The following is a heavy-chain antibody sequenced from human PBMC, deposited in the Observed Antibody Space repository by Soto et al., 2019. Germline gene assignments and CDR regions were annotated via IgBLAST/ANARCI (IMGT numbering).Heavy chain of an antibody. CDR1: GYNFTGYY. Sequence: RASVKVSCKASGYNFTGYYMHWVRQAPGQGLEWMGWINPNSGGTNYAQKFQGRVTMTRDTSISTAYMELSRLRSDDTAVYYCAREENHCSSTSCQSEGYFDYWGQGTLVTVSS. D-gene: IGHD2-2*01. CDR3: AREENHCSSTSCQSEGYFDY. J-gene: IGHJ4*02. V-gene: IGHV1-2*02. CDR2: INPNSGGT.